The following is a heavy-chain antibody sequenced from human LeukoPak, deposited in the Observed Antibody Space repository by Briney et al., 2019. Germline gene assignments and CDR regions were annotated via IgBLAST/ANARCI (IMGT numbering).Heavy chain of an antibody. V-gene: IGHV1-8*03. D-gene: IGHD2-2*01. CDR3: ARGGRSSTSMKLVDY. CDR1: GYTFTSYD. CDR2: MNPNSGDT. J-gene: IGHJ4*02. Sequence: GASVKVSCKASGYTFTSYDINWVRQATGQGLEWMGWMNPNSGDTGYAQKFQGRVTITRNTSISTAYMELSSLRSEDTAVYYCARGGRSSTSMKLVDYWGQGTLVTVSS.